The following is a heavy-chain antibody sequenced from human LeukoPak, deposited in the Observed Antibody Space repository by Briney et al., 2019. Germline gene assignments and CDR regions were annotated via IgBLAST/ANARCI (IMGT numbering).Heavy chain of an antibody. CDR1: GFTFSSYW. D-gene: IGHD6-13*01. CDR2: INSDGSST. J-gene: IGHJ1*01. Sequence: GGSLRLSCAASGFTFSSYWMHWVRQAPGKGLVWVSRINSDGSSTSYADSVKGRFTISRDNSKNTLYMQMNSLRAEDTAVYYCAKGAIWTFSSSWSAEYFQHWGQGTLVTVSS. CDR3: AKGAIWTFSSSWSAEYFQH. V-gene: IGHV3-74*01.